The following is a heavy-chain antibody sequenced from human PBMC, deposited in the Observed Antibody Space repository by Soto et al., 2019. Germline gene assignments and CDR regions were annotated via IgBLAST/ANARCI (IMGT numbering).Heavy chain of an antibody. Sequence: ASVKVSCKASGYTFTIYGINWVRQAPGQGLEWMGGIIPIFGTANYAQKFQGRVTITADESTSTAYMELSSLRSEDTAVYYCARAYSYGSGRFDYWGQGNLVTVSS. CDR2: IIPIFGTA. V-gene: IGHV1-69*13. D-gene: IGHD3-10*01. J-gene: IGHJ4*02. CDR3: ARAYSYGSGRFDY. CDR1: GYTFTIYG.